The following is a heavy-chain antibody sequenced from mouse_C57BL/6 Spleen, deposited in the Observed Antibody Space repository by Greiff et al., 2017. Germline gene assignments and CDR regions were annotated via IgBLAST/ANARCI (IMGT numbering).Heavy chain of an antibody. CDR2: IYPGNSDT. CDR3: TSFITTGAMDY. V-gene: IGHV1-5*01. CDR1: GYTFTSYW. Sequence: EVKLVESGTVLARPGASVKMSCKTSGYTFTSYWMHWVKQRPGPGLEWIGAIYPGNSDTSYNEKFKGKAKLTAVTSASTAYMELSSLTNEDSAVYYCTSFITTGAMDYWGQGTSVTVSS. D-gene: IGHD1-1*01. J-gene: IGHJ4*01.